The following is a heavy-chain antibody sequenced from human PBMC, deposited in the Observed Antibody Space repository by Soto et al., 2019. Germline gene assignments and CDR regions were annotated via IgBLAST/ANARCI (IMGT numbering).Heavy chain of an antibody. CDR1: GGSISSGGYS. CDR2: IYHSGST. V-gene: IGHV4-30-2*01. Sequence: SETLSLTCAVSGGSISSGGYSWSWIRQPPGKGLEWIGYIYHSGSTYYNPSLKSRVTISVDRSKNQFSLKLSSVTAADTAVYYCARSYIEDKSWFDSWGQGTLVTVYS. D-gene: IGHD2-15*01. CDR3: ARSYIEDKSWFDS. J-gene: IGHJ5*01.